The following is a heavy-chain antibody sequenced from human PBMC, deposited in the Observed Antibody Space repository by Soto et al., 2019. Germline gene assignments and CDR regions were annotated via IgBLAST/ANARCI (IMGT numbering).Heavy chain of an antibody. V-gene: IGHV3-48*04. CDR1: GFTFSTYS. CDR3: AKDYGWDRPKAFDY. Sequence: GGSLRLSCAASGFTFSTYSMSWVRQAPGKGLEWVSYISSSSTTIYYADSVKGRFTISRDNAKNSLFLQMNNLRAEDTAVYYCAKDYGWDRPKAFDYWGQGTLVTVSS. CDR2: ISSSSTTI. D-gene: IGHD6-19*01. J-gene: IGHJ4*02.